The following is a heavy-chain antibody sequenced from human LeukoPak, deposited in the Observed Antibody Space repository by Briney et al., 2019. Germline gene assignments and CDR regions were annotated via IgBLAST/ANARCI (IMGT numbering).Heavy chain of an antibody. J-gene: IGHJ4*02. Sequence: GRSLRLSCAASGFTISNYGMHWVRQAPGKGLEWVAIIWYDGSNKNYADSVKGRFTISRDNSKNTLYLQMNSLRAEDTAVYYCAKDAPYSLDYWGQGTQVAVSS. V-gene: IGHV3-33*06. D-gene: IGHD2-15*01. CDR3: AKDAPYSLDY. CDR2: IWYDGSNK. CDR1: GFTISNYG.